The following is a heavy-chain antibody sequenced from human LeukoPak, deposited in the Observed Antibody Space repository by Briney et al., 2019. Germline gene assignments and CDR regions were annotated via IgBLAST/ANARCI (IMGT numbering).Heavy chain of an antibody. J-gene: IGHJ4*02. CDR2: ISGSGGST. CDR3: AKEHQAWISYYFDY. Sequence: PGGSLRLSCAASGFTFSSYAMSWVRLAPGKGLEWVSGISGSGGSTYYADSVRGRFTISRDNSKNTLYLQMNSLRAEDTAVYYCAKEHQAWISYYFDYWGQGTLVTVSP. CDR1: GFTFSSYA. V-gene: IGHV3-23*01. D-gene: IGHD5-12*01.